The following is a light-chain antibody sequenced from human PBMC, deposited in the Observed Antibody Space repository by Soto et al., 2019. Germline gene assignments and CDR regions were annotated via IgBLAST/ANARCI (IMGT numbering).Light chain of an antibody. V-gene: IGKV1-39*01. CDR2: GTS. J-gene: IGKJ2*03. CDR3: QQTYTTPYS. Sequence: DIQMTQSPPSLSASVGERVTITCRASQSASNYLHWYQQKPGKVPKLLIYGTSSLQSGVPSRLAGSGSETDFTLTISSLQLDDLATYYCQQTYTTPYSFGGGTKVDIK. CDR1: QSASNY.